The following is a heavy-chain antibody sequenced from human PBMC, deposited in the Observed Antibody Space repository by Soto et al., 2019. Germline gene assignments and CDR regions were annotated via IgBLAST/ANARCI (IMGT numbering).Heavy chain of an antibody. CDR2: IHPSGGGT. J-gene: IGHJ4*02. Sequence: QVQLVQSGAEAKKPGASVKVSCKPSGYTFNTYYLHWVRQAPGQALEWMGVIHPSGGGTTYAQKFLGRVTVTRDTSTSTVFMELSSLRSDDTAVYYCARGGHIAVVTASFDYWGQGTLVTVSS. CDR1: GYTFNTYY. D-gene: IGHD2-21*02. V-gene: IGHV1-46*02. CDR3: ARGGHIAVVTASFDY.